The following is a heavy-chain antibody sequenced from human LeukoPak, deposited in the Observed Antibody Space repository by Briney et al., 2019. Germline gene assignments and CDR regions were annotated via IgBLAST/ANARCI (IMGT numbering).Heavy chain of an antibody. Sequence: GGSLRLSCVASGFTFSSYAMHWVRQAPGKGLEWVAVISYDGSNKYYADSVKGRFTISRDNSKNTLYLQMNSLRAEDTAVYYCARDSLPDYWGQGTLVTVSS. CDR1: GFTFSSYA. CDR2: ISYDGSNK. CDR3: ARDSLPDY. V-gene: IGHV3-30*04. J-gene: IGHJ4*02.